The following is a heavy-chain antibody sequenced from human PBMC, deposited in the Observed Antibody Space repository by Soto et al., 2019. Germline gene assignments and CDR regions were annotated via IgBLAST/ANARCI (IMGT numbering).Heavy chain of an antibody. D-gene: IGHD3-9*01. J-gene: IGHJ6*02. Sequence: SETLSLTCAVSGGSISSGGYSWSWIRQPPGKGLEWIGYIYHSGSTYYNPSLKSRVTISVDGSKNQFSLKLNSVTAADTAVYYCAGLGPPDYCLDVWGQGTTVTVSS. V-gene: IGHV4-30-2*01. CDR3: AGLGPPDYCLDV. CDR2: IYHSGST. CDR1: GGSISSGGYS.